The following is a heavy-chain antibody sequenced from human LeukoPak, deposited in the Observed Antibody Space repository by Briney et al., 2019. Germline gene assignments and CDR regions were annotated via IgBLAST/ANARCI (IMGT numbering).Heavy chain of an antibody. J-gene: IGHJ4*02. D-gene: IGHD3-22*01. CDR3: AREAPYYYDSSGPSDY. V-gene: IGHV3-7*01. CDR1: GFTFTSYW. Sequence: GGSLRLSCAASGFTFTSYWMNWVRQAPGKGLEWVANIKRDGSEKYYVDSVKGRFTISRDNAKNSLYLQMNSLRAEDTAVYYCAREAPYYYDSSGPSDYWGQGTLVTVSS. CDR2: IKRDGSEK.